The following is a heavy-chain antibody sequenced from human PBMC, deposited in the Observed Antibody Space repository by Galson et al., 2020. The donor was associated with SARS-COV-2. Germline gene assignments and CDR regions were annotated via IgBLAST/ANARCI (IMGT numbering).Heavy chain of an antibody. D-gene: IGHD3-9*01. CDR1: VFSLSTSAMR. Sequence: SGPTLVKPTQTLTPTCTFSVFSLSTSAMRVRWIRQPPGKALECLARIDSDDDKFYSTSLKTRLTISKDTSKNQVVLTMTNMDPVDTATYYCARSYYDILTGYLAAFDIWGQGTMVTVSS. CDR3: ARSYYDILTGYLAAFDI. CDR2: IDSDDDK. J-gene: IGHJ3*02. V-gene: IGHV2-70*04.